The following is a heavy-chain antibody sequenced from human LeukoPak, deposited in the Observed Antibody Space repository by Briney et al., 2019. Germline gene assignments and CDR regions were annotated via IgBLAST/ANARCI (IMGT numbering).Heavy chain of an antibody. J-gene: IGHJ4*02. CDR1: GFTFTTYS. V-gene: IGHV3-21*01. CDR3: ARGYHFDPSGHNYGFYIDS. CDR2: ISGSGSYI. D-gene: IGHD3-22*01. Sequence: GGSLRLSCAASGFTFTTYSVNWVRQAPGKGLEWVSSISGSGSYIYYADSVKGRFAISRDNAKNSLYLRMNSLRAEDTAVYYCARGYHFDPSGHNYGFYIDSWGQGTLVTVSS.